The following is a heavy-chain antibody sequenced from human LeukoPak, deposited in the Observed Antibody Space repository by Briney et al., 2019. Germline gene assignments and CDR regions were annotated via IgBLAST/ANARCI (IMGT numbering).Heavy chain of an antibody. V-gene: IGHV4-30-4*01. CDR3: ARSNYYDSSGYIFDY. CDR1: GGSISSGNYY. Sequence: LSLTCTVSGGSISSGNYYWSWIRQPPGKGLEWIGYISYTGRTSYNPSLKSRVTISVDTSKRQFSLQLSSVTAADTAVYYCARSNYYDSSGYIFDYWGQGTLVTVSS. CDR2: ISYTGRT. J-gene: IGHJ4*02. D-gene: IGHD3-22*01.